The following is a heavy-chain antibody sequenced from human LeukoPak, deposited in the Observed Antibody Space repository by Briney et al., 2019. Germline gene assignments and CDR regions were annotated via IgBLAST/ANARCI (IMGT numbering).Heavy chain of an antibody. V-gene: IGHV3-7*01. CDR1: GLAFSYYW. J-gene: IGHJ4*02. CDR2: IEQDGSEK. Sequence: GGSLRLSCAASGLAFSYYWMSWVRQAPGKGLEWVANIEQDGSEKHYVDSVKGRFTVSRDNAKNSLYLQMNSLGAEDTAVYYCAVYYSSGPIAYWGQGTLVTVSS. CDR3: AVYYSSGPIAY. D-gene: IGHD3-22*01.